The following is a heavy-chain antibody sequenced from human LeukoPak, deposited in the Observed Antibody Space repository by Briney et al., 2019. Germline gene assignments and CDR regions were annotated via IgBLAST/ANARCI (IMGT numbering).Heavy chain of an antibody. Sequence: ASVKVSCKASGYTLTSYGISWVRPAPGQGLEWMGWIRAYNGNTNYAQKLQGRVTMTTDTSTSTAYMELRSLKSDDTAVYYCARDGYIYYDFCSGYYTGKGSKWFDPWGQGTLVTVSS. D-gene: IGHD3-3*01. CDR3: ARDGYIYYDFCSGYYTGKGSKWFDP. J-gene: IGHJ5*02. CDR1: GYTLTSYG. CDR2: IRAYNGNT. V-gene: IGHV1-18*01.